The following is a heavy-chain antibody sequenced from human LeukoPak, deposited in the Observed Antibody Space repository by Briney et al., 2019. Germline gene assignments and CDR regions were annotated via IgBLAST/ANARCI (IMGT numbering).Heavy chain of an antibody. CDR1: GFTFSDYY. V-gene: IGHV3-30*03. Sequence: PGGSLRLSCAASGFTFSDYYMSWVRQAPGKGLEWVAVISFDGSNKYYADSVKGRFTISRDNSKNTLYLQMNSLRAEDTAVYYCARDRSMVRGVPAAIDYWGQGTLVTVSS. CDR2: ISFDGSNK. J-gene: IGHJ4*02. CDR3: ARDRSMVRGVPAAIDY. D-gene: IGHD3-10*01.